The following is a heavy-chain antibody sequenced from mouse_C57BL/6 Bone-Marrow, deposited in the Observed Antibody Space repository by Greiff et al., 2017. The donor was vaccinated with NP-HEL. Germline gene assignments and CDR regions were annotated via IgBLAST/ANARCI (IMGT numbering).Heavy chain of an antibody. J-gene: IGHJ2*01. CDR2: IYPRSGNT. CDR3: ARGDYYGYFDY. V-gene: IGHV1-81*01. CDR1: GYTFTSYG. Sequence: QVQLQQSGAELARPGASVKLSCKASGYTFTSYGISWVKQRTGQGLEWIGEIYPRSGNTYYNEKFKGKATLTADKSSSTAYMELRSLTSEDSAVYFCARGDYYGYFDYGGRGTTLTVSS. D-gene: IGHD1-1*01.